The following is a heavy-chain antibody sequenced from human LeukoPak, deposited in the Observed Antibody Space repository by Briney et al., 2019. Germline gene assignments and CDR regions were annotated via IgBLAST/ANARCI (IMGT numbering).Heavy chain of an antibody. CDR2: ISWNSGSI. Sequence: AGGSLRLSCAASGFTFDDYAMHWVRQAPGKGLEWVSGISWNSGSIGYADSVKGRFTISRDNAKNSLYLQMNSLRAEDTALYYCAKDISYSGSLFDYWGQGTLVTVSS. CDR1: GFTFDDYA. D-gene: IGHD1-26*01. CDR3: AKDISYSGSLFDY. J-gene: IGHJ4*02. V-gene: IGHV3-9*01.